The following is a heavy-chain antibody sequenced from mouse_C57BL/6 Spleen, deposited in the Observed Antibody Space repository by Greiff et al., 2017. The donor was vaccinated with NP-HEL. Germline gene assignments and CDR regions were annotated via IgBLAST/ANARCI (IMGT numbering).Heavy chain of an antibody. CDR2: ISDGGSYT. CDR3: ARDRDTTVVGAMDY. D-gene: IGHD1-1*01. V-gene: IGHV5-4*01. J-gene: IGHJ4*01. CDR1: GFTFSSYA. Sequence: EVQRVESGGGLVKPGGSLKLSCAASGFTFSSYAMSWVRQTPEKRLEWVATISDGGSYTYYPDNVKGRFTISRDNAKNNLYLQMSHLKSEDTAMYYCARDRDTTVVGAMDYWGQGTSVTVSS.